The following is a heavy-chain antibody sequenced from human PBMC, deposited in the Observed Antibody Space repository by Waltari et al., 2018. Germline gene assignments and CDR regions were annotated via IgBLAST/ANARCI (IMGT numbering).Heavy chain of an antibody. CDR3: ARTGRGNHYDSSDFQY. D-gene: IGHD3-22*01. V-gene: IGHV3-23*03. J-gene: IGHJ1*01. CDR2: IIYSGGST. Sequence: EVQLLESGGALVQPGGSLRLSWAASGFSFTSYAMVWVRQAPGKGLEWVSIIYSGGSTYYADSVKGRFTVSRDNSKNTLYLEMHSLRTEDTAVYYCARTGRGNHYDSSDFQYWGQGTLVTVSS. CDR1: GFSFTSYA.